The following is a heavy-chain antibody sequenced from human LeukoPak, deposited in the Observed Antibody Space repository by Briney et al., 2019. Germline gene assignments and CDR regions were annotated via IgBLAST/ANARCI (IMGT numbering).Heavy chain of an antibody. V-gene: IGHV1-46*01. CDR2: INPSGGST. Sequence: GASVKVSCKASGYTFTSYYMHWVRQAPGQGLEWMGIINPSGGSTSYAQKFQGRVTMTRDTSTSTVYMELSSLRPEDTAVYYCAKDSKRWKTYYYEAGSYYFDYWGQGTRVTVSS. CDR3: AKDSKRWKTYYYEAGSYYFDY. D-gene: IGHD3-10*01. J-gene: IGHJ4*02. CDR1: GYTFTSYY.